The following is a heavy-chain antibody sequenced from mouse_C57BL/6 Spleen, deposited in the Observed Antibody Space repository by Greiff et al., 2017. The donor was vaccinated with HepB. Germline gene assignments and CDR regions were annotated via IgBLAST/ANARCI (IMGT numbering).Heavy chain of an antibody. Sequence: VQLQQPGAELVKPGASVKLSCKASGYTFTSYWMQWVNQRPGKGLEWIGEIDTSASYTNYNQKFKGSATLTVDTSASTAYMQLSSLTSEDAAVYYCARHDDYDGFAYWGQGTLVTVSA. CDR2: IDTSASYT. D-gene: IGHD2-4*01. CDR1: GYTFTSYW. V-gene: IGHV1-50*01. J-gene: IGHJ3*01. CDR3: ARHDDYDGFAY.